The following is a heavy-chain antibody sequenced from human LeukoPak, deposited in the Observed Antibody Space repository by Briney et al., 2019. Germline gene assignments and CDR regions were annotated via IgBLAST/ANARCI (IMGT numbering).Heavy chain of an antibody. Sequence: GGSLRLSCAASGFTFSSSAMSWVRQAPGKGLEWVSSISGRGTYTYYADSVRGRFTISRDNSKDTLYLQLSSLRADDTARLHRGKGLRFNSGGGLIIPPSPWGQGTLV. CDR3: GKGLRFNSGGGLIIPPSP. J-gene: IGHJ5*01. CDR2: ISGRGTYT. D-gene: IGHD3-3*01. V-gene: IGHV3-23*01. CDR1: GFTFSSSA.